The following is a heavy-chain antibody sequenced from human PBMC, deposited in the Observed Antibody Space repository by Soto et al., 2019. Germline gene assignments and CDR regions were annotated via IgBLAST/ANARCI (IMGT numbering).Heavy chain of an antibody. CDR2: TSFDGSNE. D-gene: IGHD3-10*01. CDR1: GFTFTGFA. CDR3: ARVTGFYGSGEIDY. J-gene: IGHJ4*02. Sequence: QVQLVESGGGVVQPGRSLGLSCAASGFTFTGFAMYWVRQAPGKGLEWVAVTSFDGSNEYYADFVEGRFTISRDNSKNTLYLQMNSLRPEDTAVYYCARVTGFYGSGEIDYWGQGTLVTVSS. V-gene: IGHV3-30-3*01.